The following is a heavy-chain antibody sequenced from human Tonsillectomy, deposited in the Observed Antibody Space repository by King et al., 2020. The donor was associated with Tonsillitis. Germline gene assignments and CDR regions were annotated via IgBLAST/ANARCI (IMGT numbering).Heavy chain of an antibody. CDR2: VNPTGAYT. J-gene: IGHJ4*02. CDR3: ARDVARPKD. CDR1: RDALTRHY. D-gene: IGHD2-21*01. Sequence: VQLVESGAEVKKPGASVKVSCKASRDALTRHYIQWVRQAPGQGLEWVGIVNPTGAYTSYAQEFHGRVTVTRDPTTTTVYLELSSLRLEDTAVYYCARDVARPKDWGQGTLVTVSS. V-gene: IGHV1-46*01.